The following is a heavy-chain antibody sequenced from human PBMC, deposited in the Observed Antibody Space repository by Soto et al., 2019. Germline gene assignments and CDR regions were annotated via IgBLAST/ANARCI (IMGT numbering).Heavy chain of an antibody. D-gene: IGHD5-12*01. Sequence: EVQLVESGGGLVKPGGSLRLSCAASGFSFTSAWMNWVRQIPGKGLEWVGRIKTNIDGGATDYSAPVKGRFTISRDDSKDTVYLQMNSLKTEDTAVYYCPTGRGGSAYVPGAYWGQGALVTVSS. V-gene: IGHV3-15*07. CDR1: GFSFTSAW. CDR2: IKTNIDGGAT. CDR3: PTGRGGSAYVPGAY. J-gene: IGHJ4*02.